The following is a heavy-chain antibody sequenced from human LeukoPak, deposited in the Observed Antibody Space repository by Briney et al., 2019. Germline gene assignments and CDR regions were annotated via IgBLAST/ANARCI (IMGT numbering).Heavy chain of an antibody. D-gene: IGHD5-24*01. V-gene: IGHV4-59*01. CDR3: ARCVESDAFDI. CDR2: IYYSGST. J-gene: IGHJ3*02. Sequence: SETLSLTCTVSGGSISSYYWSWIRQPPGKGLEWIGYIYYSGSTNYNPSLKSRVTISVDTSKNQFSLKLSSVTAADTAVYYCARCVESDAFDIWGQGTMVTVSS. CDR1: GGSISSYY.